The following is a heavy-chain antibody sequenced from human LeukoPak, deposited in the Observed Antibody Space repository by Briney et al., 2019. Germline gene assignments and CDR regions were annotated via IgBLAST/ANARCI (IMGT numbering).Heavy chain of an antibody. CDR1: GFTFSSYW. V-gene: IGHV3-7*01. Sequence: PGGSLRLSCAASGFTFSSYWMSWVRQAPGKGLEWVANIKQDGSEKYYVDSVKGRFTISRDNAKNSLYLQMNNLRAEDTAVYYCARALDSSSSRYQAFEYWGQGTLVTVSS. D-gene: IGHD2-2*01. CDR2: IKQDGSEK. J-gene: IGHJ4*02. CDR3: ARALDSSSSRYQAFEY.